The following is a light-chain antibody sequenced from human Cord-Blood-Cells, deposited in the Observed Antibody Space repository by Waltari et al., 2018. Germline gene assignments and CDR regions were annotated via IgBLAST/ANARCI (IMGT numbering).Light chain of an antibody. Sequence: TLLTQEPSLTLSPGGTVTPICASSTGAVTSGSSLNWFQQKPVQAPRALIYSTSNKHPWAPARFPGSLLGGKAALTLSGVQPEDEAEYYCLLYYGGAYVFGTGTKVTVL. CDR2: STS. CDR3: LLYYGGAYV. V-gene: IGLV7-43*01. CDR1: TGAVTSGSS. J-gene: IGLJ1*01.